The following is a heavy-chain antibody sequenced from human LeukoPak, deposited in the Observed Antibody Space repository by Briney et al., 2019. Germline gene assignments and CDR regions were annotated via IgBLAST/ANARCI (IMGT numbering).Heavy chain of an antibody. V-gene: IGHV1-18*01. CDR2: ISAYNGNT. J-gene: IGHJ6*03. D-gene: IGHD3-10*01. CDR3: ARMYYYGSGSYYNYLLNYYYYYMDV. Sequence: ASVKVSCKASGYTFTSYGISWVRQAPGQGLEWMGWISAYNGNTNYAQKLQGRVTMTTDTSTSTAYMELRSLRSDDTAVYYCARMYYYGSGSYYNYLLNYYYYYMDVWGKGTTVTISS. CDR1: GYTFTSYG.